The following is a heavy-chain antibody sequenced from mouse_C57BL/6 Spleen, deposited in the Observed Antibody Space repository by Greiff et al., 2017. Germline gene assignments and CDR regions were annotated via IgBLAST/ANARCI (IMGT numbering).Heavy chain of an antibody. CDR3: ARRISYGSSPFAY. CDR2: INPSNGGT. V-gene: IGHV1-53*01. D-gene: IGHD1-1*01. CDR1: GYTFTSYW. Sequence: QVHVKQPGTELVKPGASVKLSCKASGYTFTSYWMHWVKQRPGQGLEWIGNINPSNGGTNYNEKFKSKATLTVDKSSSTAYMQLSSLTSEDSAVYYCARRISYGSSPFAYWGQGTLVTVSA. J-gene: IGHJ3*01.